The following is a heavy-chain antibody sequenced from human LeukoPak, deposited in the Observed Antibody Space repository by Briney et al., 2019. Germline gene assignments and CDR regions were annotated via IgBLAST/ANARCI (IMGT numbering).Heavy chain of an antibody. V-gene: IGHV3-30-3*01. Sequence: SGGSLRLSCAASGFTFSSSVMYWVRQAPGEGLEWVAVISYDGSSKYYADSVKGRFTISRDNSKDTLYLQLNNLRAEDTAVYYCARGPLPFSRGWYYFDYWGQGTLVTVSS. J-gene: IGHJ4*02. CDR2: ISYDGSSK. CDR1: GFTFSSSV. D-gene: IGHD6-19*01. CDR3: ARGPLPFSRGWYYFDY.